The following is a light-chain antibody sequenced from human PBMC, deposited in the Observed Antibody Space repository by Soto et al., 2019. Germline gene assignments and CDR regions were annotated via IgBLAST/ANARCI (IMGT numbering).Light chain of an antibody. V-gene: IGKV3-15*01. CDR2: GAS. CDR3: HQYNTGLQT. Sequence: TVMTQSPATLSMSPGDRAALSCRASLNVATNMAWYQQKPGQAPRLLIYGASIRATGVPARFTGSGSGTEFTLTINNLQSEDFAVYYCHQYNTGLQTFGRGTRVEV. J-gene: IGKJ1*01. CDR1: LNVATN.